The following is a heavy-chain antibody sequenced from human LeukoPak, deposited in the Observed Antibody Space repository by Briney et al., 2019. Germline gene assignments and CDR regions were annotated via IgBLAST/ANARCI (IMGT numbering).Heavy chain of an antibody. Sequence: GGSLRLSCAASGFTFSSYWMHWVRQAPGTGLVWVSRINSDGSSTSYADSVKGRFTISRDNAKNTLYLQMNSLRAEDTAVYYCARVPYYYGSGSYYPYFDYWGQGTLVTVSS. CDR1: GFTFSSYW. D-gene: IGHD3-10*01. J-gene: IGHJ4*02. CDR3: ARVPYYYGSGSYYPYFDY. CDR2: INSDGSST. V-gene: IGHV3-74*01.